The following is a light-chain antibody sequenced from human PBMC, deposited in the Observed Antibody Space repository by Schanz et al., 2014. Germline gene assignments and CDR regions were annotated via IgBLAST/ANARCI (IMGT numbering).Light chain of an antibody. Sequence: QSVLTQPPSVSGAPGQRVTISCTGSSSNIGAGYDVHWYQQPPGAAPKLLMFTNIHRPAGVPDRFSGSKSGTSASLAISDLQSEDEADYYCAAWDDSLNAYVFGTGTKLTVL. V-gene: IGLV1-40*01. CDR2: TNI. J-gene: IGLJ1*01. CDR3: AAWDDSLNAYV. CDR1: SSNIGAGYD.